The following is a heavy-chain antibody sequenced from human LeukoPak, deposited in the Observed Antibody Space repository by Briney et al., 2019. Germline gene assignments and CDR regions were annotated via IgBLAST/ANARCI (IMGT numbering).Heavy chain of an antibody. CDR1: GFTFDDYA. Sequence: QAGGSLRLSCAASGFTFDDYAMHWVRQAPGKGLEWVSGISWNSGSIGYADSVKGRFTISRDNAKNSLYLQMNSLRAEDTALYYCAKDQDYYYYYGMDVRGQGTTVTVSS. CDR2: ISWNSGSI. CDR3: AKDQDYYYYYGMDV. J-gene: IGHJ6*02. V-gene: IGHV3-9*01.